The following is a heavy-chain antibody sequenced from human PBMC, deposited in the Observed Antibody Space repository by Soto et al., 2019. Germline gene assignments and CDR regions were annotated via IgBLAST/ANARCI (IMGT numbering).Heavy chain of an antibody. J-gene: IGHJ4*02. V-gene: IGHV3-23*01. CDR1: GFTFSSYA. D-gene: IGHD6-19*01. CDR3: AKVMDSSGWFITIFDY. CDR2: ISGSCGST. Sequence: TGGSLRLSCAASGFTFSSYAMSWVRQAPGKGLEWVSAISGSCGSTYYADSVKGRFTISRDNSKNTLYLQMNSLRAEDTAVYYCAKVMDSSGWFITIFDYWGQGTLVTVSS.